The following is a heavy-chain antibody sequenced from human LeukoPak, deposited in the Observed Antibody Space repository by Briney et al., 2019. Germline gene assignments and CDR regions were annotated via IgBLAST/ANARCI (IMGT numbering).Heavy chain of an antibody. CDR3: ARLSDY. CDR1: GGAISSDNYY. V-gene: IGHV4-39*01. Sequence: KPSETLSLTRTVSGGAISSDNYYWGWIRQPPGKGLEWIGSINYSGTTYYNPSLKSRVSISVDTSRTQFSLRLSSVTAADTAVYYCARLSDYWGQGTLVTVSS. J-gene: IGHJ4*02. CDR2: INYSGTT.